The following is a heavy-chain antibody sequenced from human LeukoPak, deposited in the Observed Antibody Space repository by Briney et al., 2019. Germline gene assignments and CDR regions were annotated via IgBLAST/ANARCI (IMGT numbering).Heavy chain of an antibody. CDR2: IYTSGST. CDR3: ARDSSSSSNAFDI. CDR1: GGSINSYF. D-gene: IGHD6-6*01. J-gene: IGHJ3*02. Sequence: PSETLSLTCTVSGGSINSYFWTWIRQPAGKGLEWIGRIYTSGSTNYNPSLKSRVTISVDTSKNQFSLKLSSVTAADTAVYYCARDSSSSSNAFDIWGQGTMVTVSS. V-gene: IGHV4-4*07.